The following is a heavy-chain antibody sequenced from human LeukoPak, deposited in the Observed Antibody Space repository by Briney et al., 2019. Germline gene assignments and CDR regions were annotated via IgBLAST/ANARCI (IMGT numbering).Heavy chain of an antibody. J-gene: IGHJ4*02. CDR1: GGSFSGYY. CDR2: IDHTGST. V-gene: IGHV4-34*01. Sequence: SETLSLTCAVYGGSFSGYYWSWIRQPPGKGLEWIGEIDHTGSTHYNPSLKSRVTMSVDASKNQFSLKLTFVTAADTAVYYCARVRGLWFGVRNDSWGQGTLVTVCS. CDR3: ARVRGLWFGVRNDS. D-gene: IGHD3-10*01.